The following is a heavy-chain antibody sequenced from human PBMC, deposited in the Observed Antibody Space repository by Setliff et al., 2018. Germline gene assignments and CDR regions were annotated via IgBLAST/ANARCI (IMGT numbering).Heavy chain of an antibody. Sequence: SETLSLTCTVSGGSISSGTYYWNWVRQHPGKGLEWIGNIYNSGNTHYNPSLKSRVTISVDTSKNQLSLKLSSVTAADTAVYYCARSMGDYGDYIEDAFDIWGQEAMVTVSS. CDR3: ARSMGDYGDYIEDAFDI. V-gene: IGHV4-31*03. CDR2: IYNSGNT. D-gene: IGHD4-17*01. CDR1: GGSISSGTYY. J-gene: IGHJ3*02.